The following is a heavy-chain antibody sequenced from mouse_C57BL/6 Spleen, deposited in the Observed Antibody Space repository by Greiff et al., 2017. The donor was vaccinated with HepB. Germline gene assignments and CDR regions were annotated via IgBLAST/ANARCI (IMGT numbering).Heavy chain of an antibody. V-gene: IGHV1-42*01. CDR1: GYSFTGYY. CDR2: INPSTGGT. CDR3: ARRSSRILDY. J-gene: IGHJ4*01. D-gene: IGHD1-1*01. Sequence: EVQLVESGPELVKPGASVKISCKASGYSFTGYYMNWVKQSPEKSLEWIGEINPSTGGTTYNQKFKAKATLTVDKSSSTAYMQLKSLTSEDSAVYYCARRSSRILDYWGQGTSVTVSS.